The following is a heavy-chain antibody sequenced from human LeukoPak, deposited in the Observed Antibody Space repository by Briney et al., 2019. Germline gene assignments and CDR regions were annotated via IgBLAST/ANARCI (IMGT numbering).Heavy chain of an antibody. Sequence: SETLSLTCTVSGYSISSDYYWGWIRPPPGKGLEWIGIIYHSGTTFYNPSLNSRVTMSVDTSENQFSLKLSSVTAADTAVYYCARGKTLTAPPNWFDPWGQGTLVTVSS. CDR1: GYSISSDYY. D-gene: IGHD2-21*02. V-gene: IGHV4-38-2*02. J-gene: IGHJ5*02. CDR3: ARGKTLTAPPNWFDP. CDR2: IYHSGTT.